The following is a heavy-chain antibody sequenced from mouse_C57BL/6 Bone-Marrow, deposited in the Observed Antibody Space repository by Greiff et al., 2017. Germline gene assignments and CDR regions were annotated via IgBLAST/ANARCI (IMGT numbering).Heavy chain of an antibody. J-gene: IGHJ2*01. CDR2: IDPSDSYT. D-gene: IGHD1-1*01. Sequence: VQLQQPGAELVMPGASVKLSCKASGYTFTSYWMHWVKQRPGQGLEWIGEIDPSDSYTNYNQKFKGKSTLTVDKSSSTAYIQLSSLTSEDSAVYYCAREWVLNPFFDYWGQGTTLTVSS. V-gene: IGHV1-69*01. CDR3: AREWVLNPFFDY. CDR1: GYTFTSYW.